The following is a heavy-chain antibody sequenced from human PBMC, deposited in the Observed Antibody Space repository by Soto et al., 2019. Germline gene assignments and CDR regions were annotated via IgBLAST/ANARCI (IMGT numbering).Heavy chain of an antibody. CDR2: FDPEDGET. J-gene: IGHJ6*02. V-gene: IGHV1-24*01. Sequence: ASVKVSCKVSGYTLTELSMHWVRQAPGKGLEWMGGFDPEDGETIYAQKFQGRVTMTEDTSTDTAYMELSSLRSEDTAVYYCATSLGIAAAGHKYYYYGMDVWGQGTTVTVSS. D-gene: IGHD6-13*01. CDR3: ATSLGIAAAGHKYYYYGMDV. CDR1: GYTLTELS.